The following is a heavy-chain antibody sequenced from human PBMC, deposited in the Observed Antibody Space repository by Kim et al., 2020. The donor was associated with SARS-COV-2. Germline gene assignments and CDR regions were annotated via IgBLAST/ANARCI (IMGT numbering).Heavy chain of an antibody. CDR1: GFTFQSYV. J-gene: IGHJ4*02. D-gene: IGHD2-15*01. CDR3: AKLGVGGGGK. Sequence: GGSLRLSCATSGFTFQSYVMSWVRQAPGKGLEWVSSISLSGGLEYYAESVKGRFSISRDRSTNTIYLQLKSLRPEDTAVYYCAKLGVGGGGKWGQGTQVT. CDR2: ISLSGGLE. V-gene: IGHV3-23*01.